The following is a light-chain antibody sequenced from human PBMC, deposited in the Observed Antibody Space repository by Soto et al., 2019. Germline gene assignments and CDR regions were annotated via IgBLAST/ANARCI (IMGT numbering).Light chain of an antibody. J-gene: IGKJ3*01. CDR2: GAS. V-gene: IGKV3-20*01. Sequence: EFVLTQSPGTLSLSPGDRATLSCRASQSVSSNYLAWYQQKXXQAPRLLIHGASNRATGIPDRFSGSGSGTDFTLTISRLEPEDFAVYYCQQYDSSPGTFGPGTKVDFE. CDR1: QSVSSNY. CDR3: QQYDSSPGT.